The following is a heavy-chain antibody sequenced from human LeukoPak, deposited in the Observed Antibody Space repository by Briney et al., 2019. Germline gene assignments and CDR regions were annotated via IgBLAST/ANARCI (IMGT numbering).Heavy chain of an antibody. J-gene: IGHJ6*03. D-gene: IGHD2-15*01. V-gene: IGHV3-20*04. Sequence: GGSLRLSCAASGFTFDDYGMSWVRQAPGKGLEWVSTINWNGGSTSYGDSVEGRFTIFRDNAKNSLYLQMNSLRAEDTALYYCAREVGEYCTGGSCYQDYYYYMDVWGKGTTVTVSS. CDR3: AREVGEYCTGGSCYQDYYYYMDV. CDR2: INWNGGST. CDR1: GFTFDDYG.